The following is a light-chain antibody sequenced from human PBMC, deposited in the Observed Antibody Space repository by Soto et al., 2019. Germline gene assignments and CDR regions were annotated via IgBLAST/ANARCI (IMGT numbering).Light chain of an antibody. Sequence: EIVLTQSPGTLSMSPGERATLSCRASQSVNSNSFAWYQQKPGQAPRLLIYGVSTRATGIPDRFTGSGSGTDFALTISGLEPEDFAVYYCQQYGNSPRTFGQGTKVEIK. V-gene: IGKV3-20*01. CDR3: QQYGNSPRT. CDR2: GVS. J-gene: IGKJ2*01. CDR1: QSVNSNS.